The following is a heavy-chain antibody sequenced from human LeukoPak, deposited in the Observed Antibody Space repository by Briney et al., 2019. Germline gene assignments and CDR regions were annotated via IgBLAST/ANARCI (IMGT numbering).Heavy chain of an antibody. V-gene: IGHV1-69*13. CDR2: IIPIFGTA. D-gene: IGHD3-22*01. CDR1: GGTFSSYA. Sequence: SVKVSCKASGGTFSSYAISWVRQAPGQGLEWMGRIIPIFGTANYAQKFQGRVTITADESTSTAYMELSSLRSEDTAVYYCARDYASGRYYDSSGYYLGWFDPWGQGTLVTVSS. CDR3: ARDYASGRYYDSSGYYLGWFDP. J-gene: IGHJ5*02.